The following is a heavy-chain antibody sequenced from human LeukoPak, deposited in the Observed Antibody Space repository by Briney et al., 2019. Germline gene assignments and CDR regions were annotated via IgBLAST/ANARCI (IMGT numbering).Heavy chain of an antibody. J-gene: IGHJ3*02. CDR3: ARDLGLLFGVVPPQGAFDI. CDR1: GYTFADYY. CDR2: INPNSGAT. Sequence: ASVKVSCKASGYTFADYYLLWVRQAPGQGLEWMGWINPNSGATHFAQNLQARVSMTRDTSISTAYMELSRLRSDDTAVYYCARDLGLLFGVVPPQGAFDIWGQGTMVTVSS. V-gene: IGHV1-2*02. D-gene: IGHD3-3*01.